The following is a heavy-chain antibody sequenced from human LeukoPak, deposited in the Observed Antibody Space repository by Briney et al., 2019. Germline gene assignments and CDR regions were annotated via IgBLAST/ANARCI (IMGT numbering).Heavy chain of an antibody. CDR3: VTSTGQQFIPYDY. CDR1: GINVSSNY. Sequence: GGSLRLSCAASGINVSSNYMTWIRQTPGKGLEWVSLIYGGDAAYYAESVRGRFMISRDNLKNTLFLQMNSLRVEDTAVYYCVTSTGQQFIPYDYWGQGTHVTVSS. V-gene: IGHV3-66*02. D-gene: IGHD6-13*01. J-gene: IGHJ4*02. CDR2: IYGGDAA.